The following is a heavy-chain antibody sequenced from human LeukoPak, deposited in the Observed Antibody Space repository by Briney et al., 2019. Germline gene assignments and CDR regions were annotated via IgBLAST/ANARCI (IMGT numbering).Heavy chain of an antibody. V-gene: IGHV4-59*01. D-gene: IGHD2-15*01. CDR3: ARAAKGGYCSGGRCYVFDY. CDR2: IYYSGST. CDR1: GGSISSYY. Sequence: SETLSLTCTVSGGSISSYYWSWIRQPPGKGLEWIGYIYYSGSTNYNPSLKSRVTISVDTSKNQFSLKLSSVTAADTAVYYCARAAKGGYCSGGRCYVFDYWGQGTLGTVSS. J-gene: IGHJ4*02.